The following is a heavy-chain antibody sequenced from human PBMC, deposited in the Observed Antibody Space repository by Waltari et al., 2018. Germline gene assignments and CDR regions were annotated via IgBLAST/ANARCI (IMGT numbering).Heavy chain of an antibody. Sequence: GGVVQPGRSLRLSCAASGFTFSRFGMHWVRQAPGKGLEWVAVIWHDGSNEYYVDSVKGRFTISRDNSKNTLYLQMNSLRAEDSAVYYCASQSTTLFDYWGQGTLVTVSS. CDR3: ASQSTTLFDY. J-gene: IGHJ4*02. V-gene: IGHV3-33*01. CDR1: GFTFSRFG. CDR2: IWHDGSNE. D-gene: IGHD2-15*01.